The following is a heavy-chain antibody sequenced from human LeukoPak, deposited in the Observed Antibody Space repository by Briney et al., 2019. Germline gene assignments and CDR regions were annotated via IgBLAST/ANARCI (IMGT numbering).Heavy chain of an antibody. CDR1: GGSISSYY. D-gene: IGHD6-19*01. J-gene: IGHJ5*02. CDR2: IYYSGST. Sequence: SETLSLTCTVSGGSISSYYWSWIRQSPGKGLEWIGYIYYSGSTNYNPSLKSRVTISVDTSENQFSLKLSSVTAADTAVYYCARGRYSSGWYGLYNWFDPWGQGTLVTVSS. CDR3: ARGRYSSGWYGLYNWFDP. V-gene: IGHV4-59*01.